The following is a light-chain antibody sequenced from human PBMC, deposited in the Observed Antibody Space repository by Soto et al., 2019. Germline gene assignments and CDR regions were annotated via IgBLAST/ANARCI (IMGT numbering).Light chain of an antibody. CDR1: QTIKTY. CDR3: QQRNDWPRIT. Sequence: EIVLTQFLATLSLSPGERATLSCRASQTIKTYLAWYQQKPGQAPRLLISDASNRATGVPARFSGSGSGTDFTLTINNLEPEDFAVYFCQQRNDWPRITFGQGTRLEIK. CDR2: DAS. J-gene: IGKJ5*01. V-gene: IGKV3-11*01.